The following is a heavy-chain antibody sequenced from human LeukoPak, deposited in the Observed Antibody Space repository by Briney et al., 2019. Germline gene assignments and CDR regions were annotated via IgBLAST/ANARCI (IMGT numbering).Heavy chain of an antibody. V-gene: IGHV3-30*07. D-gene: IGHD3-22*01. J-gene: IGHJ4*02. CDR3: ARDGMIDPSFDY. CDR2: ISYDGSNK. Sequence: PGGSLRLSCAASGFTFSSYAMHWVRQAPGKGLEWVAVISYDGSNKYYADSVKGRFTISRDNAKNSLYLQMNSLRAEDTAVYYCARDGMIDPSFDYWGQGTLVTVSS. CDR1: GFTFSSYA.